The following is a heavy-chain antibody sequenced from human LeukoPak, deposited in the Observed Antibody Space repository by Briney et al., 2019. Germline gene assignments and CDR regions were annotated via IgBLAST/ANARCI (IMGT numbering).Heavy chain of an antibody. CDR1: GFTFTNYG. CDR2: IAYDGSNE. J-gene: IGHJ4*02. CDR3: ARPSGSVTIFGVVDYFDY. D-gene: IGHD3-3*01. Sequence: GGSLRLSCVVSGFTFTNYGMHWVRQVPGKGLDWVASIAYDGSNENYAESVKGRFTISRDNAKNTLYLQLNSLRPEDTAVYYCARPSGSVTIFGVVDYFDYWGQGSLVTVSS. V-gene: IGHV3-30*04.